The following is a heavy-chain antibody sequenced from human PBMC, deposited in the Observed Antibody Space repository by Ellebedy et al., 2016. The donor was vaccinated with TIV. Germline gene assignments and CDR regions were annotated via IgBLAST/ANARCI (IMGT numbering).Heavy chain of an antibody. CDR3: ARLQNFYDFLDV. CDR2: CRNKGDSYTT. Sequence: GESLKISCAASGFIFSDHYMDWVRQAPGKGLEWVGRCRNKGDSYTTEYAASVKGRFTISRDDSKNSLFLQMNSLRTADTAVYYCARLQNFYDFLDVWGQGTTVTVSS. V-gene: IGHV3-72*01. J-gene: IGHJ6*02. D-gene: IGHD2/OR15-2a*01. CDR1: GFIFSDHY.